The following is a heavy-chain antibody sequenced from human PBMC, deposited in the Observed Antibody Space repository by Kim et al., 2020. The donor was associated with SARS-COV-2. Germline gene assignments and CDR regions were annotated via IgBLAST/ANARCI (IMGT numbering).Heavy chain of an antibody. Sequence: SETLSLTCSVSGDPISSGGYYWSWIRQHPEEGLEWIGFINHSGSTYYNPSLQSRAALSVDTTKNQFSLRLTSVTAADTAVYYCASGEERLARFFLPWGQGTLVTVSS. CDR3: ASGEERLARFFLP. CDR2: INHSGST. J-gene: IGHJ5*02. D-gene: IGHD3-10*01. V-gene: IGHV4-31*03. CDR1: GDPISSGGYY.